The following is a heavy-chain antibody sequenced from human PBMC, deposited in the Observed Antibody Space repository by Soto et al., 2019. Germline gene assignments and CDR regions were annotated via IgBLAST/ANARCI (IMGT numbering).Heavy chain of an antibody. D-gene: IGHD1-26*01. V-gene: IGHV3-48*03. CDR2: ISSSGSTI. Sequence: PGGSLRLSCAASGFTFSSYEMNWVRQAPGKGLEWVSYISSSGSTIYYADSVKGRFTISRDNAKNSLYLQMNSLRAEDTAVYYCARGRVTRSYLSRRYYGMDVWGQGTTVTVSS. J-gene: IGHJ6*02. CDR1: GFTFSSYE. CDR3: ARGRVTRSYLSRRYYGMDV.